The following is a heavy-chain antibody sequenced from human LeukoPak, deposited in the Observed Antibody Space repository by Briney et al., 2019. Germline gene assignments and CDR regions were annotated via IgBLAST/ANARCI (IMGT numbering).Heavy chain of an antibody. V-gene: IGHV4-59*01. CDR2: IYYSGST. CDR3: ARAIEGAAAAYYYYYYMDV. D-gene: IGHD6-13*01. J-gene: IGHJ6*03. CDR1: GGSISSYY. Sequence: SETLFLTCTVSGGSISSYYWSWIRQPPGKGLEWIGYIYYSGSTNYNPSLKSRVTISVDTSKNQFSLKLSSVTAADTAVYYCARAIEGAAAAYYYYYYMDVWGKGTTVTVSS.